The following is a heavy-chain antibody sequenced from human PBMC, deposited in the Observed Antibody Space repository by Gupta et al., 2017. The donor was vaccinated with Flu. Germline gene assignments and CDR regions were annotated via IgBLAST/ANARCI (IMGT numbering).Heavy chain of an antibody. CDR1: GGSISSSSYY. V-gene: IGHV4-39*01. D-gene: IGHD6-13*01. CDR3: ARPRYIAAAAQHDAFDI. CDR2: IYYSGST. J-gene: IGHJ3*02. Sequence: QLQLQESGPGLVKPSETLSLTCSVSGGSISSSSYYWRWIRQPPGKGLEWIGSIYYSGSTYYNPSLKSRVTISVETSKNQFSLKLSSVTAADTAVYYCARPRYIAAAAQHDAFDIWGQGTMVTVSS.